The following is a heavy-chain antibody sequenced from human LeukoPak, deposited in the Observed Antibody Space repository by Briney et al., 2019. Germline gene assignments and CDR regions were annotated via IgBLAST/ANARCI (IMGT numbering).Heavy chain of an antibody. D-gene: IGHD3-22*01. Sequence: SETLSLTCTVCGGSISSGDYYLSWIRQPPGKGLEWIVYIYYSGSTYYNPSLKSRVTISVDTSKNQFSLKLSSVTAADTAVYYCARLYDSSGYYYGYYFDYWGQGTLVTVSS. CDR2: IYYSGST. V-gene: IGHV4-30-4*01. J-gene: IGHJ4*02. CDR1: GGSISSGDYY. CDR3: ARLYDSSGYYYGYYFDY.